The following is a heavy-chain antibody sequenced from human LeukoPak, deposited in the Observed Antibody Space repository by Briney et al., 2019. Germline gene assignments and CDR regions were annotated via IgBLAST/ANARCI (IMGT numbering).Heavy chain of an antibody. CDR3: ARMYFGDYKDMDV. CDR1: GFSLLTSGVS. Sequence: ESGPALVEPTQTLTLTCTFSGFSLLTSGVSVTWIRQPPGRALEWLARIDWDDDKYYNTSLEARLTISKDTSKNQVILTVTDMDPVDSATYYCARMYFGDYKDMDVWGKGTTVTVSS. D-gene: IGHD3-10*01. CDR2: IDWDDDK. V-gene: IGHV2-70*11. J-gene: IGHJ6*03.